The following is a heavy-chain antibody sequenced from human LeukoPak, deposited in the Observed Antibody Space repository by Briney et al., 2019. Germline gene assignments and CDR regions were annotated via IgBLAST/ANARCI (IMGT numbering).Heavy chain of an antibody. J-gene: IGHJ4*02. V-gene: IGHV4-39*07. Sequence: SETLSLTCTVSGGSISSSSYYWGWIRQPPGKRLEWIGSIYYSGSTYYNPSLKSRVTISVDTSKNQFSLKLSSVTAADTAVYYCARVSTSPTYYFDYWGQRTLVTVS. CDR1: GGSISSSSYY. D-gene: IGHD2-2*01. CDR3: ARVSTSPTYYFDY. CDR2: IYYSGST.